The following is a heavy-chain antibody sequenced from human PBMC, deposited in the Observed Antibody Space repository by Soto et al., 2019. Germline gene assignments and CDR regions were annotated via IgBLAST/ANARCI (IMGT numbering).Heavy chain of an antibody. V-gene: IGHV4-4*02. D-gene: IGHD1-26*01. Sequence: SETLSLTCVVSGASLSTSNWWSWVRQPPGKGLEWIGEIYHTGSASYSPSLKSRVSMSIDKSKNQFSLRLTDVTAADTAKYYCARGPRSGSYSVNGFDVWGQGTVVTVSS. CDR3: ARGPRSGSYSVNGFDV. CDR2: IYHTGSA. CDR1: GASLSTSNW. J-gene: IGHJ3*01.